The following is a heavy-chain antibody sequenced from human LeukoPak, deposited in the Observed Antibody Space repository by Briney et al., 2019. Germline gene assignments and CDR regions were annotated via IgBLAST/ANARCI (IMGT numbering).Heavy chain of an antibody. Sequence: SETLSLTCAVYGGSFSGYYWSWIRQPPGKGLEWIGEINHSGSTNYNPSLKSRVTISVDTSKNQFSLKLSSVTAADTAVYYCARGAGYSYGHDYWGQGTLVTVSS. CDR2: INHSGST. CDR1: GGSFSGYY. J-gene: IGHJ4*02. V-gene: IGHV4-34*01. D-gene: IGHD5-18*01. CDR3: ARGAGYSYGHDY.